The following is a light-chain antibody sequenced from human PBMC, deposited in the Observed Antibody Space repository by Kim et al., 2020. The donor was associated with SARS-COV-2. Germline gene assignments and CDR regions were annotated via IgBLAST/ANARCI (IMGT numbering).Light chain of an antibody. J-gene: IGKJ2*01. CDR2: GAS. V-gene: IGKV3-20*01. Sequence: PGERATPSCRASQSVSKNFLAWYRQRPGQPPSLLIYGASTRATGIPDRISGSGSGTDFTLTITRLEPEDFAVYYCQQYGTPPYTFGQGTKLEI. CDR1: QSVSKNF. CDR3: QQYGTPPYT.